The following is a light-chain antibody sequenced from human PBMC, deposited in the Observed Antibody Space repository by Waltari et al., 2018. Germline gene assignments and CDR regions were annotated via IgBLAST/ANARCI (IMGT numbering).Light chain of an antibody. CDR2: GAS. Sequence: EVVLTQSPGTLSLSPGERATLSCWASQSVKTNYLAWYQQRPGQTPRLLIYGASVRATGIPDRFTGSGFETVFRLTISRLEPEDSALYYCQQYGSSPTFGQGTRLEIK. CDR1: QSVKTNY. CDR3: QQYGSSPT. V-gene: IGKV3-20*01. J-gene: IGKJ5*01.